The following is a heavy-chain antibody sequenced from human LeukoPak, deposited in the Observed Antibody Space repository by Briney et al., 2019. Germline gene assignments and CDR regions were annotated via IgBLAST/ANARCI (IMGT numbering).Heavy chain of an antibody. Sequence: GGSLRLSCTVSGFTFGDYAINWVRQAPGKGLEWVGFIRSRAFGETAEYAASVKGRFTISRDDSKSIAYLQMNSLKTEDTAVYYCTRDRGSSTLGDYWGQGTLVTVSS. J-gene: IGHJ4*02. CDR3: TRDRGSSTLGDY. CDR1: GFTFGDYA. D-gene: IGHD7-27*01. CDR2: IRSRAFGETA. V-gene: IGHV3-49*04.